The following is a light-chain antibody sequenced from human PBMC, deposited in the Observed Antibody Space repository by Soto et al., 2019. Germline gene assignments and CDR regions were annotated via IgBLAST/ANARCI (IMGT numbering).Light chain of an antibody. Sequence: DIQMTQSPSAMSASVGDRVTITFRASQDISNYLAWFQQKPGKGPKRLIYAASSLQSGVPSRFSGSGSGTEFTLTISSLQPDDFATYYCQQYNSYSGTFGQGTKVDI. CDR1: QDISNY. J-gene: IGKJ1*01. CDR3: QQYNSYSGT. V-gene: IGKV1-17*03. CDR2: AAS.